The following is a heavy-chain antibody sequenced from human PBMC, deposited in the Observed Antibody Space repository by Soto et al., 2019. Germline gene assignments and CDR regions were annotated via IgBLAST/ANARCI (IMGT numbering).Heavy chain of an antibody. J-gene: IGHJ4*02. CDR3: AKDDMVRGVIITIVDY. V-gene: IGHV3-23*01. CDR1: GFTFSSYA. CDR2: ISGSSGST. Sequence: GGSLRLSCAASGFTFSSYAMSWVRQAPGKGLEWVSAISGSSGSTYYADSVKGRITISRDNSKNTLYLQMISLRAEDTAVYYCAKDDMVRGVIITIVDYWGQGTLVTVSS. D-gene: IGHD3-10*01.